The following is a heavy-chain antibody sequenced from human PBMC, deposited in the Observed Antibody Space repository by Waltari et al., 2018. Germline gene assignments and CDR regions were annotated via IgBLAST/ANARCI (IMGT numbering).Heavy chain of an antibody. J-gene: IGHJ4*02. CDR2: IVPVFGQG. Sequence: QVQLVQSGADVKKPGSSVKVSCRASGGTFSRYAISWVRQAPGQGLEWMGGIVPVFGQGNYAQKFHDRVTITADESTNTVFMELTSLRSEDSAMYYCARGSDSDYVWGSFRYWGQGTPVTVSS. D-gene: IGHD3-16*02. CDR3: ARGSDSDYVWGSFRY. V-gene: IGHV1-69*01. CDR1: GGTFSRYA.